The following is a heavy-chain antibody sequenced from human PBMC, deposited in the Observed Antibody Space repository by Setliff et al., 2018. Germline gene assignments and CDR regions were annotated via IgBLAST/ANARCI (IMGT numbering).Heavy chain of an antibody. CDR2: INPNSGGT. J-gene: IGHJ6*03. CDR1: GYTFTGYY. V-gene: IGHV1-2*02. CDR3: ARGVAGASPNYYYMDA. Sequence: ASVKVSCKASGYTFTGYYMHWVRQAPGQGPEWMGWINPNSGGTNYAQKVQGRVTMTTDKSTSTAYMELKSLKSDDTAMYFCARGVAGASPNYYYMDAWGRGTTVTVSS. D-gene: IGHD6-19*01.